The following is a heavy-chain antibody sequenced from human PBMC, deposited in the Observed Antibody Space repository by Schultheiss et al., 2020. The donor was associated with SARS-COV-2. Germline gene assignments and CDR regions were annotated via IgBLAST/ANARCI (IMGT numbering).Heavy chain of an antibody. J-gene: IGHJ4*02. Sequence: GGSLRLSCAASGFTFSNAWMSWVRQAPGKGLEWVGRIKSKTDGGTTDYAAPVKGRFTISRDDSKNTLYLQMNSLRAEDTAVYYCAREPNSIYFDYWGQGTLVTVSS. CDR3: AREPNSIYFDY. V-gene: IGHV3-15*01. D-gene: IGHD4-23*01. CDR2: IKSKTDGGTT. CDR1: GFTFSNAW.